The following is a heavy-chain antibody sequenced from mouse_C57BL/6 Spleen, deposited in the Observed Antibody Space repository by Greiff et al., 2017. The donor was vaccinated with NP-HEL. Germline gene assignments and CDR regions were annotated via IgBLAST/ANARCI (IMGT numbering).Heavy chain of an antibody. CDR3: ARLTAQATYYAMDY. Sequence: QVQLKQSGPELVKPGASVKISCKASGYAFSSSWMNWVKQRPGKGLEWIGRIYPGDGDTNYNGKFKGKATLTADKSSSTAYMQLSSLTSEDSAVYFCARLTAQATYYAMDYWGQGTSVTVSS. J-gene: IGHJ4*01. CDR1: GYAFSSSW. V-gene: IGHV1-82*01. D-gene: IGHD3-2*02. CDR2: IYPGDGDT.